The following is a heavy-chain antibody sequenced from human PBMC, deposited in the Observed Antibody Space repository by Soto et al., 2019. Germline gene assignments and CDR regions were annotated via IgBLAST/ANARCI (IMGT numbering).Heavy chain of an antibody. V-gene: IGHV1-18*01. CDR3: ARDGADIVVVVAATPVAWFDP. J-gene: IGHJ5*02. D-gene: IGHD2-15*01. Sequence: QVQLVQSGAEVKKPGASVKVSCKASGYTFTSYGISWVRQAPGQGLEWMGWIRAYNGNTNYAQKLQGRVTMTTDTSTSTAYMEVRSLRSDDTAVYYCARDGADIVVVVAATPVAWFDPWGQGTLVTVSS. CDR2: IRAYNGNT. CDR1: GYTFTSYG.